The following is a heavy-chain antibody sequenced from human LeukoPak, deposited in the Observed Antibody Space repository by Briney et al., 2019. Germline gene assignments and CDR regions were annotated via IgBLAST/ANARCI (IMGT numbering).Heavy chain of an antibody. CDR3: AKDIALSRCYDSSGYYEHADAFDI. CDR2: ISGSGGST. J-gene: IGHJ3*02. CDR1: GFTLSSYA. V-gene: IGHV3-23*01. D-gene: IGHD3-22*01. Sequence: PGGSLRLSCAASGFTLSSYAMSWVRQAPGKGLEWVSAISGSGGSTYYADSVKGRFTISRDNSKNTLYLQMNSLRAEDTAVYYCAKDIALSRCYDSSGYYEHADAFDIWGQGTMVTVSS.